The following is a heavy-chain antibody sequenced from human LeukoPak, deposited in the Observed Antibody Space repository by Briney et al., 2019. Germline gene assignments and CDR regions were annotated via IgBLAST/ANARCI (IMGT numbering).Heavy chain of an antibody. J-gene: IGHJ4*02. CDR3: AREQRYDDFDY. CDR2: IHPDGSRT. Sequence: GGALRLSCAASGFTFSDYWMHWVRHTPGKELVWVSRIHPDGSRTSYIDSVKGRFIISRDNAENTVYLQMNGLRAEDAGVYYCAREQRYDDFDYWGQGILVTVSS. CDR1: GFTFSDYW. D-gene: IGHD5-12*01. V-gene: IGHV3-74*01.